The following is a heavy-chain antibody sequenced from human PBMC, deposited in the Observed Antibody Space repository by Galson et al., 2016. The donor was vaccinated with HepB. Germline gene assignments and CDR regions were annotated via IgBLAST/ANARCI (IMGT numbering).Heavy chain of an antibody. V-gene: IGHV4-31*03. CDR3: ARLRAARYWYFDL. D-gene: IGHD6-6*01. J-gene: IGHJ2*01. CDR1: GGSISSGGYY. CDR2: IYYSGST. Sequence: TLSLTCSVSGGSISSGGYYWSWIRQHPGKGLEWIGYIYYSGSTYYNPSLKSRVTISVDTSKNQFSRRLSSVTAADTAVDYCARLRAARYWYFDLWGRGPLVTGAS.